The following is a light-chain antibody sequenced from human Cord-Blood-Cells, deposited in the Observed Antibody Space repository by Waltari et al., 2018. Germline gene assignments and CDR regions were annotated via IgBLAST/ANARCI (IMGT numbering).Light chain of an antibody. Sequence: DIQMTQSPSSLYTSVGDRVTITCRASQSIRSYLNWYQQKPGKAPKLLIYAASSLQSGVPSRFSGSGSGTDFTLTISSLQPEDFATYYCQQSYSTPFTFGPGTKVDIK. CDR1: QSIRSY. J-gene: IGKJ3*01. CDR2: AAS. CDR3: QQSYSTPFT. V-gene: IGKV1-39*01.